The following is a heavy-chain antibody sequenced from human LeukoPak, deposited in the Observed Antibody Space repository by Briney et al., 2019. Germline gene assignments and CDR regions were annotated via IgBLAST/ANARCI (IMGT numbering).Heavy chain of an antibody. CDR1: GYTFSGSY. CDR2: INPNSGDT. CDR3: ARSAEHCNNGVCFTDYYMDV. V-gene: IGHV1-2*06. Sequence: GAPVKVSCKASGYTFSGSYIHWVRQAPGQGLEWLGRINPNSGDTNYAQNLHGRVTMTRDTSITTAYMELNSLTSDDTAVYFCARSAEHCNNGVCFTDYYMDVWGKGTTVTVSS. D-gene: IGHD2-8*01. J-gene: IGHJ6*03.